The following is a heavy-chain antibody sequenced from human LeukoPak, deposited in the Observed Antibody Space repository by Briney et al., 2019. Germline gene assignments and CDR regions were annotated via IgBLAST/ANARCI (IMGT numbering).Heavy chain of an antibody. Sequence: PSETLSLTCAVYGGSFSGYYWSWIRQPPGKGLEWIGEINHSGSTNYNPSLKSRVTISVDTSKNQFSLKLSSVTAADTAVYYCASGPLGGEVVTASYYFDYWGQGTLVTVSS. V-gene: IGHV4-34*01. CDR2: INHSGST. J-gene: IGHJ4*02. CDR3: ASGPLGGEVVTASYYFDY. D-gene: IGHD2-21*02. CDR1: GGSFSGYY.